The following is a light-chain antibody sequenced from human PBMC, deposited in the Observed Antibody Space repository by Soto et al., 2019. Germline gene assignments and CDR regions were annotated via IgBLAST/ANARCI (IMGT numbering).Light chain of an antibody. V-gene: IGLV1-44*01. Sequence: QSVLTQPPSASGTPGQRGTSSCSGSSSNIGSNTVNWYQQLPGTAPKLLICSNNQRPSGVPDRFSGSKSGTSASLAISGLQSEYEADYYCAAWDDSLNGVVFGGGTKLTVL. J-gene: IGLJ2*01. CDR3: AAWDDSLNGVV. CDR2: SNN. CDR1: SSNIGSNT.